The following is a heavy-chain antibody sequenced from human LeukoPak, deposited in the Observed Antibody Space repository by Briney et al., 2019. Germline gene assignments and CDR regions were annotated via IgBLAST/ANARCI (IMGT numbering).Heavy chain of an antibody. CDR3: TTFASSGAY. V-gene: IGHV3-15*01. CDR1: GFTFISAH. J-gene: IGHJ4*02. CDR2: VKSKTDGGTT. Sequence: GGSLRLSCAASGFTFISAHMNWVRQAPGKGLEWVGRVKSKTDGGTTDYAVPVKGRFTISRDDSKNTLYLQMNNLKTEDTAVYYCTTFASSGAYWGQGTLVTVSS. D-gene: IGHD3-22*01.